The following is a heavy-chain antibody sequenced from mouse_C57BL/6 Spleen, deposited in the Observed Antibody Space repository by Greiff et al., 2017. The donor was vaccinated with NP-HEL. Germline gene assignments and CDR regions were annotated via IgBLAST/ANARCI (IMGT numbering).Heavy chain of an antibody. CDR1: GFNIKDYY. CDR3: ARNYGSRAWFAY. Sequence: EVQLQQSGAELVKPGASVKLSCTASGFNIKDYYMHWVKQRTEQGLEWIGRIDPEDGETKNAPKFQGKATITADTSSNTAYLQLSSLTSEDTAVYYWARNYGSRAWFAYWGQGTLVTVSA. J-gene: IGHJ3*01. D-gene: IGHD1-1*01. V-gene: IGHV14-2*01. CDR2: IDPEDGET.